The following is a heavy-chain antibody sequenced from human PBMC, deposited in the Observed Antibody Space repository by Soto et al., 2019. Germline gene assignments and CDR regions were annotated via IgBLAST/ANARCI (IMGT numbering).Heavy chain of an antibody. CDR2: LTAGGGDT. J-gene: IGHJ4*02. D-gene: IGHD3-10*01. CDR3: AKKYSYDSGTYLYHFDC. V-gene: IGHV3-23*01. Sequence: EMQLLESGGGLVQPGGPRGPSVQPLDSPFGTYPMGWSRRAQGRGLEWVSTLTAGGGDTYYAESVKGRFTISRDNSKNTLYMQMNSLRAEDTALYYCAKKYSYDSGTYLYHFDCWGQGTLVTVSS. CDR1: DSPFGTYP.